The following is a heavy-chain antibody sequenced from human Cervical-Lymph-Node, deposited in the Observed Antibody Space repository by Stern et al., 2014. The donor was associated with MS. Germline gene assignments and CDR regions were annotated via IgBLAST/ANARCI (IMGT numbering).Heavy chain of an antibody. CDR2: IIPMFRTP. Sequence: QVQLVESGAEVKKPGSSVKVSCKASGGTFSSYGISWVRQAPGQGLEWMGGIIPMFRTPNYAPKFKGRVKIITEETRTHFSLELSSLRSEDTAVYYCASIMDTPLASDYWGRGTLVTVSS. V-gene: IGHV1-69*01. D-gene: IGHD2-8*01. J-gene: IGHJ4*02. CDR1: GGTFSSYG. CDR3: ASIMDTPLASDY.